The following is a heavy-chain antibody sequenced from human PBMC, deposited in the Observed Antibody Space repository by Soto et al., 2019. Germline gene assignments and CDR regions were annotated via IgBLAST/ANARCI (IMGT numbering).Heavy chain of an antibody. Sequence: SQTLSLTCSVSGASITSTSSYWGWIRQPPGKGLEWIAIIHYRGSTYYNPSLKSRLTISVDTSQNQFSLHLTSVTAADTAVYFCAREDDGGDSLDVWGQGTTVTLSS. CDR3: AREDDGGDSLDV. D-gene: IGHD2-21*02. CDR2: IHYRGST. J-gene: IGHJ6*02. CDR1: GASITSTSSY. V-gene: IGHV4-39*07.